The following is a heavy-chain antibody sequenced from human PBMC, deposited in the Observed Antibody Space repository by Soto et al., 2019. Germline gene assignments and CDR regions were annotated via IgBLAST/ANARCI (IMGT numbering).Heavy chain of an antibody. CDR3: TTEGGYDFSPDY. D-gene: IGHD5-12*01. CDR1: GFTFSNAW. Sequence: EVQLVESGGGLVKPGGSLRLSCAASGFTFSNAWMSWVRQAPGKGLEWVGRIKSKTDGGTTDYAAPVKGSFTISRDDSKNTLYLQMNSLKTEDTAVYYCTTEGGYDFSPDYWGQGTLVTVSS. CDR2: IKSKTDGGTT. J-gene: IGHJ4*02. V-gene: IGHV3-15*01.